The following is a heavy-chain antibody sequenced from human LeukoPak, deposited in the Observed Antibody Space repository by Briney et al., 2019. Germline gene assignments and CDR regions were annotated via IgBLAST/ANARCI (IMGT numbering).Heavy chain of an antibody. CDR2: MNPNSGNT. CDR3: ASDEEEGSSSWPAPLC. Sequence: GASVKVSCKASGYTFTSYDINWVRQATGQGLEWMGWMNPNSGNTGYAQKFQGRVTITRNTSISTAYMELSSLRSEDTAVYYCASDEEEGSSSWPAPLCWGQGTLVTVSS. J-gene: IGHJ4*02. CDR1: GYTFTSYD. V-gene: IGHV1-8*03. D-gene: IGHD6-13*01.